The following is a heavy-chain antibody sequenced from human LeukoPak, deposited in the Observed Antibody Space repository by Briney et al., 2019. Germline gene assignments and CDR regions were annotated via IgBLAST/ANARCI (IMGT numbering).Heavy chain of an antibody. J-gene: IGHJ3*02. Sequence: ASVKVSCKASGYTFTSYGISWVRQAPGQGLEWMGWISTYNGNTNYAQKLQGRVTMTTDTSTSTAYMELRSLRSDDTAVYYCARVRVSWSPGAFDIWGQGTMVTVSS. CDR1: GYTFTSYG. D-gene: IGHD1-1*01. CDR3: ARVRVSWSPGAFDI. CDR2: ISTYNGNT. V-gene: IGHV1-18*01.